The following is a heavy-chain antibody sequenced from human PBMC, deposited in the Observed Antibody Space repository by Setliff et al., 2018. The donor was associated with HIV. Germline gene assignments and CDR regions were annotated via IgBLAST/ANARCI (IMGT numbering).Heavy chain of an antibody. Sequence: SETLSLTCTVSGGSISTSRYYWGWIRQPPGKGLEWIGSINYRGNTYYNPSLKSRAAISVDTSKNQISLKLSSVTAADTAVYYCASLDGSESPYIYYYYMDVWGKGTAVTRLL. J-gene: IGHJ6*03. CDR1: GGSISTSRYY. CDR3: ASLDGSESPYIYYYYMDV. D-gene: IGHD3-10*01. V-gene: IGHV4-39*01. CDR2: INYRGNT.